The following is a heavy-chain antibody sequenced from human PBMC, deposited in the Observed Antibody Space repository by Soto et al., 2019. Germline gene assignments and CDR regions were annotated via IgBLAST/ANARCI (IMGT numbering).Heavy chain of an antibody. CDR3: ARSIAARRTVDY. CDR1: GYTFTSYG. D-gene: IGHD6-6*01. V-gene: IGHV1-2*02. J-gene: IGHJ4*01. Sequence: ASVKVSCKASGYTFTSYGISWVRQAPGQGLEWMGWVNPNSGGTNYAQKFQGRVTMTRDTSISTAYMELTRLRSDDTAVYYCARSIAARRTVDYWGQGTLVTVSS. CDR2: VNPNSGGT.